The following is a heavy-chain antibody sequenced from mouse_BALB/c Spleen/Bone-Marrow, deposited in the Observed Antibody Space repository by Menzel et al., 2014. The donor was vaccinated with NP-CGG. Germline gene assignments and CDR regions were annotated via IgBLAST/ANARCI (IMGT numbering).Heavy chain of an antibody. V-gene: IGHV14-3*02. CDR1: GFNIKDTY. D-gene: IGHD1-1*01. CDR2: IDPANGNT. J-gene: IGHJ3*01. CDR3: ASYYYGSSSFAY. Sequence: DVQLVESGAELVKPGASVKLSCTASGFNIKDTYMHWVKQRPEQVLEWIGRIDPANGNTKYDPKFQGKATITADTSSNTAYLQLSSLTSEDTAVYYCASYYYGSSSFAYWGQGTLVTVSA.